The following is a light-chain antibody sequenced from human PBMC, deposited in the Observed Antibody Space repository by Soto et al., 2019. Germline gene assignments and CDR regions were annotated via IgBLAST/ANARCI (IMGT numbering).Light chain of an antibody. Sequence: QSVLTQPPSASATPGQRVTISCSGSSSNIGSNTVSWYQQLPGTAPKLLIYSNNQRPSGVPDRLSDSTSGTSASLAISGLQSEDVSEYYGAAADDILNGVVFGGGTKLTVL. CDR1: SSNIGSNT. CDR2: SNN. J-gene: IGLJ2*01. V-gene: IGLV1-44*01. CDR3: AAADDILNGVV.